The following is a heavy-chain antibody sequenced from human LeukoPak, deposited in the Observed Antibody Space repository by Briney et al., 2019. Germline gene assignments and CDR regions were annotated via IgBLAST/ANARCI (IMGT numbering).Heavy chain of an antibody. J-gene: IGHJ6*02. V-gene: IGHV4-59*01. Sequence: PSETLSLTCTVSGGSISSYYWSWIRQPPGKGLECIGYIYYSGSTNYNPSLKSRVTISVDTSKNQFSLKLSSVTAADTAVYYCARVEYYYGMDVWGQGTTVTVSS. CDR3: ARVEYYYGMDV. CDR1: GGSISSYY. CDR2: IYYSGST.